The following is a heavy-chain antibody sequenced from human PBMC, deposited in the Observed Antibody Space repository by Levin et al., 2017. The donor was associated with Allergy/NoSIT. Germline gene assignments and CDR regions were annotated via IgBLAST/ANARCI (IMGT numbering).Heavy chain of an antibody. CDR3: ARESGSGPTLDY. Sequence: GGSLRLSCAASGFTFSSYAMHWVRQAPGKGLEWVAVISYDGSNKYYADSVKGRFTISRDNSKNTLYLQMNSLRAEDTAVYYCARESGSGPTLDYWGQGTLVTVSS. V-gene: IGHV3-30-3*01. CDR1: GFTFSSYA. J-gene: IGHJ4*02. D-gene: IGHD3-3*01. CDR2: ISYDGSNK.